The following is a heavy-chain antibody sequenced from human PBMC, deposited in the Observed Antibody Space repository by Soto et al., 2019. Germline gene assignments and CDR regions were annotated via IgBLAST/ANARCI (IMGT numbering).Heavy chain of an antibody. CDR1: GFIFSSYA. D-gene: IGHD3-22*01. J-gene: IGHJ4*02. Sequence: GGSLRLSCAASGFIFSSYALSWVRQAPGKGLEWVSAISGSGTTTYYADSVKGRFTISRDNSKNTLYLQMNSLRAEDTAVYYCANAGDYYDSSGFLDYWGQGTLVTVSS. CDR3: ANAGDYYDSSGFLDY. CDR2: ISGSGTTT. V-gene: IGHV3-23*01.